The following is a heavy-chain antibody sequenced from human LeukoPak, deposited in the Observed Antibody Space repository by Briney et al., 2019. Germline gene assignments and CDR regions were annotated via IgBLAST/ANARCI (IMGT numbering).Heavy chain of an antibody. D-gene: IGHD2-15*01. Sequence: PGGSLRLSCAASGFTFNIYTIGWVRQAPGKRLEWVASISSSSTYIYYADSVKGRFTISRDNAKNSLSLQMNSLRAEDTAVYYCARDRSPKCSGGSCYLDYWGQGTLVTVSS. V-gene: IGHV3-21*01. CDR1: GFTFNIYT. CDR3: ARDRSPKCSGGSCYLDY. CDR2: ISSSSTYI. J-gene: IGHJ4*02.